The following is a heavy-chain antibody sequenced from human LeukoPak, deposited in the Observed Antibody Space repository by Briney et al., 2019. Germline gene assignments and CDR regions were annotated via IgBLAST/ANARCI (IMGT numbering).Heavy chain of an antibody. V-gene: IGHV4-34*01. Sequence: PSETLSLTCAVYGGSFSGYYWSWIRQPPGKGLEWIGEINHSGSTNYNPSLKSRVTISVDTSKNQFSLKLSSVTAADTAVYYCARHAGAHFGSGSYCPYWGQGTLVTVSS. D-gene: IGHD3-10*01. CDR2: INHSGST. J-gene: IGHJ4*02. CDR1: GGSFSGYY. CDR3: ARHAGAHFGSGSYCPY.